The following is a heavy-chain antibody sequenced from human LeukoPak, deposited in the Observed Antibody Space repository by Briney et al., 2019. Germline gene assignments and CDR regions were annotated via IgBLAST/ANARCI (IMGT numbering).Heavy chain of an antibody. CDR2: IWYDGSNK. J-gene: IGHJ6*02. Sequence: PGGSLRLSCAASGFAFSSYAMRWVRQAPGKGLEWVAVIWYDGSNKYYGESVKGRFTTSRDDFESTVYLQMNSLRAEDTAVYYCARDSSRSHYYGMDVWGQGTTVTVSS. CDR1: GFAFSSYA. CDR3: ARDSSRSHYYGMDV. V-gene: IGHV3-33*01. D-gene: IGHD1-26*01.